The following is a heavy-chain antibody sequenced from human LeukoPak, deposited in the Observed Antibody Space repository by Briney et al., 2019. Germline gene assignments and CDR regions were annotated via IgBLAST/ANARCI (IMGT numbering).Heavy chain of an antibody. CDR2: IWYDGSNK. D-gene: IGHD1-26*01. J-gene: IGHJ4*02. CDR1: GFTFSSYG. CDR3: ARGWELLLDY. V-gene: IGHV3-33*01. Sequence: PGRSLRLSCAASGFTFSSYGMHWVRQAPGKGLEWVAVIWYDGSNKYYADSVKGRFTISRDNSKNTLYLQMNSLRAEDTAVYYCARGWELLLDYWGQGTLATVSS.